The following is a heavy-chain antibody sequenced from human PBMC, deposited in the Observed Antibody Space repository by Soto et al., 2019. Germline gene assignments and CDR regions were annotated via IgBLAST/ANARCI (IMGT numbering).Heavy chain of an antibody. J-gene: IGHJ3*02. CDR1: GYIFTTYG. Sequence: QVQLVQSGAEVKKPGASVKVSCKASGYIFTTYGISWVRQAPGQGLEWMGWISANNGNTYYAQKFQGRVIMTTDTHTRTIYMELRSLRADDTAVYYCARDLQFYSDSSGYRDVFDIWGQGTMVTVSS. D-gene: IGHD3-22*01. CDR3: ARDLQFYSDSSGYRDVFDI. CDR2: ISANNGNT. V-gene: IGHV1-18*01.